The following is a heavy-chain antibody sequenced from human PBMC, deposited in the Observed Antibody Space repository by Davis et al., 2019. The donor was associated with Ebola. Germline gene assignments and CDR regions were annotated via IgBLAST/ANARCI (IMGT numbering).Heavy chain of an antibody. CDR3: ARDLRYDSSGYDYYFYMDV. CDR2: IYYSGST. V-gene: IGHV4-31*03. J-gene: IGHJ6*03. CDR1: GGSISRGGSY. Sequence: LRLSCTVSGGSISRGGSYWTWIRQHPGKRLEWIGYIYYSGSTYYKPSLKSRVTISLDTSQNQFSLNLYSVTAADTAVYYCARDLRYDSSGYDYYFYMDVWGKGTTVTVSS. D-gene: IGHD3-22*01.